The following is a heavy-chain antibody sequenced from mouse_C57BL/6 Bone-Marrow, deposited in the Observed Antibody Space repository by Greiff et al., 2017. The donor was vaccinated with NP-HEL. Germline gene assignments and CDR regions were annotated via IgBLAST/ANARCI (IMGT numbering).Heavy chain of an antibody. CDR2: ISSGGSYT. V-gene: IGHV5-6*01. D-gene: IGHD1-1*01. J-gene: IGHJ4*01. CDR3: ARLPYYYGPFYAMDY. CDR1: GFTFSSYG. Sequence: EVKLVESGGDLVKPGGSLKLSCAASGFTFSSYGMSWVRQTPDKRLEWVATISSGGSYTYYPDSVKGRFTISRDNAKNTLYLQMSSLKSEDTAMYYCARLPYYYGPFYAMDYWGQGTSATVSS.